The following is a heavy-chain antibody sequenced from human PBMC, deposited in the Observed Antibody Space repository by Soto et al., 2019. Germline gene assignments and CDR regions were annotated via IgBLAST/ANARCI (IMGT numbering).Heavy chain of an antibody. CDR3: ARGDFWTRLGGGSWFDP. D-gene: IGHD3-3*01. J-gene: IGHJ5*02. CDR2: INADNGQT. CDR1: GYTFARFA. Sequence: LVQSGTEVKKPGAPVKLSCKASGYTFARFAVHWVRQAPGQSLEWMGWINADNGQTKYSQNFQGRITMTRDTSANTVYLEVHSLRSQDTAFYYCARGDFWTRLGGGSWFDPWGQGTLVTVSS. V-gene: IGHV1-3*01.